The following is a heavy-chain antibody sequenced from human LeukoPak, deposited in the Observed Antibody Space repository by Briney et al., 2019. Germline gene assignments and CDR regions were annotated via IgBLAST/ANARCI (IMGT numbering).Heavy chain of an antibody. D-gene: IGHD3-10*01. CDR1: GFTFSDCY. J-gene: IGHJ5*02. V-gene: IGHV3-11*04. Sequence: GGSLGLSCAASGFTFSDCYMSWIRQAPGKGLEWVSYISSSGSTIYYADSVKGRFTISRDNAKNSLYLQMNSLRAEDTAVYYCARGQYRYYYGSGSYSYWFDPWGQGTLATVSS. CDR2: ISSSGSTI. CDR3: ARGQYRYYYGSGSYSYWFDP.